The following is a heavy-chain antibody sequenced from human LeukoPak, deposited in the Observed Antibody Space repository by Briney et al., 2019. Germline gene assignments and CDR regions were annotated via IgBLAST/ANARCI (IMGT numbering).Heavy chain of an antibody. D-gene: IGHD6-19*01. Sequence: GRSLRLSCAASGFTFDDYAMHWVRQAPVKGLEWVSGISWNSGSIGYADSVKGRFTISRDNAKNSLYLQMNSLRAEDTALYYCAKDLEYYSSGCEYWGQGTLVTVSS. CDR3: AKDLEYYSSGCEY. CDR2: ISWNSGSI. J-gene: IGHJ4*02. V-gene: IGHV3-9*01. CDR1: GFTFDDYA.